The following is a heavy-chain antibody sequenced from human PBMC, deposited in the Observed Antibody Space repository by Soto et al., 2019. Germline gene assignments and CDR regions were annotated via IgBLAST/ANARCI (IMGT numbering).Heavy chain of an antibody. CDR1: GFTFSSYS. CDR2: ISSSSSTI. J-gene: IGHJ4*02. CDR3: ARDRTVLWFGEQDDY. V-gene: IGHV3-48*01. D-gene: IGHD3-10*01. Sequence: EVQLVESGGGLVQPGGSLRLSCAASGFTFSSYSMNWVRQAPGKGLEWVSYISSSSSTIYYADSVKGRFTISRDNAKNSLYLHMNSLRAEDTAVYYCARDRTVLWFGEQDDYWGQGTLVTVSS.